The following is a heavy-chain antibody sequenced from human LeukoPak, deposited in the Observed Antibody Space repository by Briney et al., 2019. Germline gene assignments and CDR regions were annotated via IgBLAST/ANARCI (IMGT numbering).Heavy chain of an antibody. J-gene: IGHJ4*02. CDR1: GYTFTGYY. Sequence: GASVKVSCKASGYTFTGYYMHWVRQAPGQELEWMGWINPNSGGTNYAQKFQGRVTMTRDTSISTAYMELSRLRSDDTAVYYCARDLGLCSGGSCYSGFDYWGQGTLVTVSS. CDR2: INPNSGGT. D-gene: IGHD2-15*01. V-gene: IGHV1-2*02. CDR3: ARDLGLCSGGSCYSGFDY.